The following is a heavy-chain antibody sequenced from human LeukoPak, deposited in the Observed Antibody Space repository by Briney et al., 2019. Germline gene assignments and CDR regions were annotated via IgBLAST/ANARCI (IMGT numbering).Heavy chain of an antibody. CDR3: ARTYYDSSGYTPFDY. Sequence: SSETLSLTCTVSGGSIRSSSYYWGWIRQPPGKGLEWIGSIYYSGSTYYNPSLKSRVTISVDTSKNQFSLKLSSVTAADTAVYYCARTYYDSSGYTPFDYWGQGTLVTVSS. V-gene: IGHV4-39*07. D-gene: IGHD3-22*01. CDR2: IYYSGST. J-gene: IGHJ4*02. CDR1: GGSIRSSSYY.